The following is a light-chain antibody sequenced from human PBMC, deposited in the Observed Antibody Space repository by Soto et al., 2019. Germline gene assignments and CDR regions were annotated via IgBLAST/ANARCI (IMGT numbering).Light chain of an antibody. Sequence: QSALTQPASVSGSPGQSITISCTGTSSDVGGFNFVAWYQHHPDKAPKLMIYDVSNRPSGVSNRFSGSKSGNTASLTISGLQPEDEAGYYCTSYTSSSTVVFGGGTQLTVL. CDR3: TSYTSSSTVV. J-gene: IGLJ2*01. CDR1: SSDVGGFNF. CDR2: DVS. V-gene: IGLV2-14*03.